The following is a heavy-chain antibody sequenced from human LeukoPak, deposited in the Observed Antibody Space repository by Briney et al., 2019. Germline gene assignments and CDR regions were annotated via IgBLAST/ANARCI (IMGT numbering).Heavy chain of an antibody. CDR2: ISHDGTVK. CDR1: GFTFSRHG. V-gene: IGHV3-30*18. Sequence: PGRSPRLSCVASGFTFSRHGMQWVRQAPGKGPEWVAVISHDGTVKHYSDSVKGRFSISRDSADNTLFLQMNSLRAEDTALYYCAKEKREYSSTCYDSWGQGTLVTVSS. J-gene: IGHJ4*02. CDR3: AKEKREYSSTCYDS. D-gene: IGHD2-2*01.